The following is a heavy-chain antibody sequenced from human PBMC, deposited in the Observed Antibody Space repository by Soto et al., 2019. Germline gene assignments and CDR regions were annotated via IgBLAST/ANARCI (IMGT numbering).Heavy chain of an antibody. CDR2: FYSSGSP. CDR1: SADIGTDY. Sequence: VPLSVTWIIWSADIGTDYCMWTWATPGKRLEWIGYFYSSGSPHHNPSLKSRVTISEDRSKNRFYLKLSSVTAADTAVYYCAREYNYDSSGIGFDSRGQGTLVPVS. D-gene: IGHD3-22*01. V-gene: IGHV4-59*01. CDR3: AREYNYDSSGIGFDS. J-gene: IGHJ4*02.